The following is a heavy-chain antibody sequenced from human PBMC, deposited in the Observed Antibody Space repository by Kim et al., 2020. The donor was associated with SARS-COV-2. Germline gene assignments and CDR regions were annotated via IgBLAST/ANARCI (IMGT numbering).Heavy chain of an antibody. D-gene: IGHD3-22*01. Sequence: YADSVKGRFTISRDNSKNTLYPQMNSLRAEDTAVYYCARDTYYDSGSLDYWGQGTLVTVSS. CDR3: ARDTYYDSGSLDY. J-gene: IGHJ4*02. V-gene: IGHV3-30*01.